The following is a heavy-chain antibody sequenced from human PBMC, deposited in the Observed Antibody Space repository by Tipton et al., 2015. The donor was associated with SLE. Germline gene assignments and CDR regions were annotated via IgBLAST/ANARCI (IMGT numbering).Heavy chain of an antibody. V-gene: IGHV3-9*01. D-gene: IGHD4-11*01. J-gene: IGHJ6*04. CDR2: ISWNSGDI. CDR1: GFNFDDYV. CDR3: AQDVYNDYSNYVGGMDV. Sequence: SLRLSCAATGFNFDDYVMHWVRQAPGKGLEWVSGISWNSGDIDYADSVKGRFTISRDNAKNSLYLQMNNLRAEDTALYYCAQDVYNDYSNYVGGMDVWGKGTTVTVSS.